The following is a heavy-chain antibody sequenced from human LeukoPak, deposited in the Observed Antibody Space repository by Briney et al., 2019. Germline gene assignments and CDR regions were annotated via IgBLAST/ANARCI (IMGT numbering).Heavy chain of an antibody. CDR1: GGTFSSYA. Sequence: ASVKVSCKASGGTFSSYAIGWVRQAPGQGLEWMGGIIPIFGTANYAQKFQGRVTITTDESTSTAYMELSSLRSEDTAVYYCARGGGFDFWADYYYYMDVWGKGTTVTVSS. J-gene: IGHJ6*03. V-gene: IGHV1-69*05. D-gene: IGHD3/OR15-3a*01. CDR3: ARGGGFDFWADYYYYMDV. CDR2: IIPIFGTA.